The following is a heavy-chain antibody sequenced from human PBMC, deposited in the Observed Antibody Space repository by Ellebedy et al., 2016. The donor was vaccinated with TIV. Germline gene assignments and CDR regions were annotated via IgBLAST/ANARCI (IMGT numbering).Heavy chain of an antibody. D-gene: IGHD3-10*01. J-gene: IGHJ4*02. Sequence: GESLKISCVASGFTFNSYVMSWVRQAPGKGLEWVSAISGSGGSTYNADSVKGRFTISRDNSKNTLYLQMNSLRAEDTAVYYCATDRYYGSGSYSDYWGQGTLVTVSS. V-gene: IGHV3-23*01. CDR3: ATDRYYGSGSYSDY. CDR2: ISGSGGST. CDR1: GFTFNSYV.